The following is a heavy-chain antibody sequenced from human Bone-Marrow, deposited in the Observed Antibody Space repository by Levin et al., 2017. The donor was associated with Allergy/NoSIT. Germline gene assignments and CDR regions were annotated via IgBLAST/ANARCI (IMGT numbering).Heavy chain of an antibody. V-gene: IGHV3-7*01. J-gene: IGHJ6*02. D-gene: IGHD3-3*01. CDR1: GFTFSSYW. Sequence: GESLKISCAASGFTFSSYWMSWVRQAPGKGLEWVANIKQDGSEKYYVDSVKGRFTISRDNAKNSLYLQMNSLRAEDTAVYYCARVVAHDFWSGHRYYYGMDVWGQGTTVTVSS. CDR3: ARVVAHDFWSGHRYYYGMDV. CDR2: IKQDGSEK.